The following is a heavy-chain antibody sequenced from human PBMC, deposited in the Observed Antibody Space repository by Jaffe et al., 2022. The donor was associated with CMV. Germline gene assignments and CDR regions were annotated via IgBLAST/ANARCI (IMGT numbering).Heavy chain of an antibody. V-gene: IGHV3-7*01. CDR1: GFTFSSYW. D-gene: IGHD5-18*01. CDR3: AREKTRVDTAMPREGDAFDI. Sequence: EVQLVESGGGLVQPGGSLRLSCAASGFTFSSYWMSWVRQAPGKGLEWVANIKQDGSEKYYVDSVKGRFTISRDNAKNSLYLQMNSLRAEDTAVYYCAREKTRVDTAMPREGDAFDIWGQGTMVTVSS. CDR2: IKQDGSEK. J-gene: IGHJ3*02.